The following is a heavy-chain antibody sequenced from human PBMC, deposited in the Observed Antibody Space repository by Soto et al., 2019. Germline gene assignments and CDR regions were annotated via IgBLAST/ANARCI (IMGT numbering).Heavy chain of an antibody. J-gene: IGHJ4*02. D-gene: IGHD2-15*01. CDR3: ARSEEGLYCHGDSCYNS. CDR1: GFTFSIYG. CDR2: ISSSSRNI. Sequence: LRVSCACSGFTFSIYGVTWVRQSPGKGLEWVASISSSSRNIYYADSVKGRFTISRDNAKNSLYLQMNSLRAEDTAVYYCARSEEGLYCHGDSCYNSWGQGTMVTVSS. V-gene: IGHV3-21*01.